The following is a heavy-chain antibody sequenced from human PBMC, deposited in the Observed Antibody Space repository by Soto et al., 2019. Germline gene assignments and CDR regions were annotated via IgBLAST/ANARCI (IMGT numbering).Heavy chain of an antibody. Sequence: QVQLQESGPGLVKPSETLSLTCTVSGGSISGYYWTWIRQSPEKGLEWIGHVYYSGSTKYNPSPKSRVTISVDTSKNQFSLNLRSVPAADTAVYYCAMTVPTLYNWFDPWGQGILVTVSS. CDR3: AMTVPTLYNWFDP. V-gene: IGHV4-59*08. CDR2: VYYSGST. J-gene: IGHJ5*02. D-gene: IGHD4-4*01. CDR1: GGSISGYY.